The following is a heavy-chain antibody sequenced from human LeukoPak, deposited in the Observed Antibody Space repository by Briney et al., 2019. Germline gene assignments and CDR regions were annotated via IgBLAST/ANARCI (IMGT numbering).Heavy chain of an antibody. D-gene: IGHD2-15*01. V-gene: IGHV4-39*01. Sequence: SETLSLTCTVSGGSISSSSYYWGWFRQPPGKGLEWIGSIYYSGSTYYNPALKSRVTISVDTSKNQFSLKLSSVTAADTAVYYCARPSRVATYFDYWGQGTLVTVSS. CDR1: GGSISSSSYY. J-gene: IGHJ4*02. CDR2: IYYSGST. CDR3: ARPSRVATYFDY.